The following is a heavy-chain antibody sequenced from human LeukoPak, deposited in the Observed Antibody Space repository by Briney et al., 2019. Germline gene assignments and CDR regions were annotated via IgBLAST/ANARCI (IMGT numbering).Heavy chain of an antibody. Sequence: GGSLRLSCAASGFTFSSYSMNWVRQAPGKGLEWVSSISSSSSYIYYADSVKGRFTISRDNAKNSLYLQMNSLRAEDTAVYYCAGQELYDFWGGYSPLGYWGQGTLVTVSS. CDR1: GFTFSSYS. V-gene: IGHV3-21*01. CDR3: AGQELYDFWGGYSPLGY. CDR2: ISSSSSYI. D-gene: IGHD3-3*01. J-gene: IGHJ4*02.